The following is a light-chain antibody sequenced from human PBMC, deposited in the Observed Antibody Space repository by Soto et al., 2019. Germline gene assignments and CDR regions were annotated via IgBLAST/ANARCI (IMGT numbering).Light chain of an antibody. Sequence: EIQKIQSPSTISASVGDRFTITCRASQSISSWLAWYQQKPGKAPKLLIYDASSLESGVPSRFSGSGSGTEFTLTISSLQPDDFATYYCQQYNSYSITFGQGTRLVIK. CDR1: QSISSW. J-gene: IGKJ5*01. CDR2: DAS. CDR3: QQYNSYSIT. V-gene: IGKV1-5*01.